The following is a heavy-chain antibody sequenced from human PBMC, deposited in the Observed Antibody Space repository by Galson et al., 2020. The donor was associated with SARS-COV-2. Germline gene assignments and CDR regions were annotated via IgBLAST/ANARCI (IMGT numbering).Heavy chain of an antibody. Sequence: SETLSLTCAVSGTSISSGSYSWNWIRQPQGKGLEWIGYISHSGGTYYNPSLKSRVTISGDRSKNQFSLRMSSVTAADAAVYYCARLHYGEYAPGAFDIWGPGTRVTVAS. CDR2: ISHSGGT. V-gene: IGHV4-30-2*01. CDR3: ARLHYGEYAPGAFDI. CDR1: GTSISSGSYS. J-gene: IGHJ3*02. D-gene: IGHD4-17*01.